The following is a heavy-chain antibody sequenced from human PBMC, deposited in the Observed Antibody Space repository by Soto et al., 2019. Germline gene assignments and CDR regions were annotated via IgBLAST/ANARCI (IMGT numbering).Heavy chain of an antibody. CDR3: GRKLRYLDGPSSSYSGMDV. CDR1: GGSVSSGSYY. Sequence: SETLSLTCTVSGGSVSSGSYYWSWIRQPPGKGLEWIGYIYYSGSTNYNPSLKSRVTISVDTSKNQFSLKLSSVTAADTAVYYCGRKLRYLDGPSSSYSGMDVGGKGTRATFP. CDR2: IYYSGST. J-gene: IGHJ6*04. D-gene: IGHD3-9*01. V-gene: IGHV4-61*01.